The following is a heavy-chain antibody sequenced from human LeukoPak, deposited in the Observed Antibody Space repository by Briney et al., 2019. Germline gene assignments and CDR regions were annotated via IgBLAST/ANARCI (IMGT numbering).Heavy chain of an antibody. Sequence: GGSLRLSCAASGFTFSSYGMTWVRQAPGKGLEWVSYISSSSSNKYYADSVKGRFTITRDNSKNTLYLQMNSLRAEDTAVYYCAKDFRKAVAGLFDYWGQGTLVTVSS. J-gene: IGHJ4*02. D-gene: IGHD6-19*01. V-gene: IGHV3-48*01. CDR1: GFTFSSYG. CDR3: AKDFRKAVAGLFDY. CDR2: ISSSSSNK.